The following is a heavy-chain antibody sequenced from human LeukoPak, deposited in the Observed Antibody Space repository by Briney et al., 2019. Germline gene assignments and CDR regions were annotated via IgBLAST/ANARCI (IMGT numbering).Heavy chain of an antibody. CDR2: ISSSSSYI. CDR3: ACSLSGYSSSWPP. CDR1: GFSFSSFS. J-gene: IGHJ5*02. Sequence: PGGSLRLSCAASGFSFSSFSMNWVRQAPGKGLEWVSSISSSSSYIYYADSVKGRFTISRDNAKNSLYLQMNSLRAEDTAVYYCACSLSGYSSSWPPWGQGTLVTVSS. V-gene: IGHV3-21*01. D-gene: IGHD6-13*01.